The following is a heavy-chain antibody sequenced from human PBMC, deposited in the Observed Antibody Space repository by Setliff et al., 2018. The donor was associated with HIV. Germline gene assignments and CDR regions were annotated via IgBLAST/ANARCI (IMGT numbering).Heavy chain of an antibody. CDR2: IKSKTDGGTT. D-gene: IGHD2-8*01. Sequence: NPGGSLRLSCAASGFTFSNYAMNWVRQAPGKGLEWVGRIKSKTDGGTTDYAAPVKGRFTISRDDSKNTLYLQMNSLRTEDTAVYYCTKNLYTSRWSPLDYWGQGTLVTVSS. CDR3: TKNLYTSRWSPLDY. J-gene: IGHJ4*02. CDR1: GFTFSNYA. V-gene: IGHV3-15*01.